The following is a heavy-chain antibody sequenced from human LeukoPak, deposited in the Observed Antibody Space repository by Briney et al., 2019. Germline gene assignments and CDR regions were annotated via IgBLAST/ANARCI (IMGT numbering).Heavy chain of an antibody. CDR2: ISGSGGST. CDR3: AKDGAPVTTFLSPFDY. J-gene: IGHJ4*02. CDR1: GFTFSSYA. D-gene: IGHD4-17*01. V-gene: IGHV3-23*01. Sequence: PGGSLRLSCAASGFTFSSYAMSWVRQAPGKGLEWVSAISGSGGSTYYADSVKGRFTISRDNSKNTLYLQMNSLRAEDTAVYYCAKDGAPVTTFLSPFDYWGQGTLVTVSS.